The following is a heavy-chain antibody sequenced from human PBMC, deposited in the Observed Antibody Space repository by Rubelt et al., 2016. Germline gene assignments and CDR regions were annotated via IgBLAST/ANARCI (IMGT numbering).Heavy chain of an antibody. D-gene: IGHD4-17*01. Sequence: QLQLQESGPGLVKPSETLSLTCTVSGGTISSSGYYWGWIRQPPGKGLEWIGMIYYSVSTYSNPSLKSGVTLSLATPKNQVSLRLTSVTAADTAVYYCARVLYGDYGGDHYYYYMDVWGKGTTVSVSS. CDR3: ARVLYGDYGGDHYYYYMDV. CDR2: IYYSVST. J-gene: IGHJ6*03. V-gene: IGHV4-39*07. CDR1: GGTISSSGYY.